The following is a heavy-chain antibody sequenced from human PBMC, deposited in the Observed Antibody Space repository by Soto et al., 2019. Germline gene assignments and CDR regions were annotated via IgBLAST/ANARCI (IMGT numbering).Heavy chain of an antibody. CDR3: ARATVATTYFDY. CDR2: IYYSGST. D-gene: IGHD4-17*01. Sequence: SETLSLTCTVSGGSISSGGYYWSWIRQHPGKGLEWIGYIYYSGSTYYNPTLKSRVTIAVDTSKNQFSLKLGSVTAADTAVYDCARATVATTYFDYWGQGTLVTVSS. CDR1: GGSISSGGYY. J-gene: IGHJ4*02. V-gene: IGHV4-31*03.